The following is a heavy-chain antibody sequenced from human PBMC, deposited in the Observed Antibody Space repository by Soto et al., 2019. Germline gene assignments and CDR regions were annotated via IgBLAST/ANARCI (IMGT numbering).Heavy chain of an antibody. D-gene: IGHD3-10*01. CDR3: ARRLMRHYYGSGSYYNVGWFDP. Sequence: SETLSLTCAVYGGSFSGYDWSWIRQPPGKGLEWIGEINHSGSTNYNPSLKSRVTISVDTSKNQFSLKLSSVTAADTAVYYCARRLMRHYYGSGSYYNVGWFDPWGQGTLVTVSS. V-gene: IGHV4-34*01. CDR1: GGSFSGYD. J-gene: IGHJ5*02. CDR2: INHSGST.